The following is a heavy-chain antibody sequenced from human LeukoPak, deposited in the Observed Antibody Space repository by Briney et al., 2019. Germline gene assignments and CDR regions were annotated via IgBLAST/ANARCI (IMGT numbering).Heavy chain of an antibody. V-gene: IGHV2-5*02. CDR2: IYWDDDK. D-gene: IGHD5-18*01. J-gene: IGHJ5*02. Sequence: ESGPTLVKPTQTLTLTCTFSGFSLTTSGVAVGWIRQPPGKALEWLGLIYWDDDKRYSPSLKSRVTFTKDTSKNQVVLTMTNMDPVDTATYYCAYLEYSYGYRWFDPWGQGTLVTVSS. CDR1: GFSLTTSGVA. CDR3: AYLEYSYGYRWFDP.